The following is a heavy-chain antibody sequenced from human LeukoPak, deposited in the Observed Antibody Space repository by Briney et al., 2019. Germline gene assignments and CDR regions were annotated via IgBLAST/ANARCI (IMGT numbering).Heavy chain of an antibody. CDR2: IFYSGST. J-gene: IGHJ4*02. V-gene: IGHV4-59*01. D-gene: IGHD4-23*01. Sequence: SETLSLTCTVSGDSISHYYWSWIRQPPGKGLEWIGYIFYSGSTNYNPSRKSRVIISVDTSRNQFSLKLNSLTAADTAVYYCARGSSAPRWFPFDYWGQGTLVSVSS. CDR3: ARGSSAPRWFPFDY. CDR1: GDSISHYY.